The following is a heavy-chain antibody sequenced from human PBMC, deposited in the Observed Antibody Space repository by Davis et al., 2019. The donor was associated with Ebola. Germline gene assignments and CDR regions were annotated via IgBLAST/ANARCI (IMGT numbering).Heavy chain of an antibody. Sequence: GGSLRLSCAASGFTFSSYGMHWVRQAPGKGLEWVAFIRYDGSNKYYADSVKGRFTISRDNSKNTLYLQMNSLRAEDTAVYYCAKGGSITMVPYGMDVWGQGTTVTVSS. J-gene: IGHJ6*02. V-gene: IGHV3-30*02. CDR1: GFTFSSYG. CDR2: IRYDGSNK. D-gene: IGHD3-10*01. CDR3: AKGGSITMVPYGMDV.